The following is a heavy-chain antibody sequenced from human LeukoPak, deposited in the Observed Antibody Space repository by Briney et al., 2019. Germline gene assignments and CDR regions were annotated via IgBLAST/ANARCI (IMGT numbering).Heavy chain of an antibody. CDR2: ISYDGSNK. Sequence: GGSLRLSCAASGFTFSSYGMHWVRQAPGKGLEWVAVISYDGSNKYYADSMKGRLTISRDNSKNTLYLQMNSLRAEDTAVYYCAKDGGGSSSYFDYWGQGTLVTVSS. D-gene: IGHD6-13*01. V-gene: IGHV3-30*18. J-gene: IGHJ4*02. CDR1: GFTFSSYG. CDR3: AKDGGGSSSYFDY.